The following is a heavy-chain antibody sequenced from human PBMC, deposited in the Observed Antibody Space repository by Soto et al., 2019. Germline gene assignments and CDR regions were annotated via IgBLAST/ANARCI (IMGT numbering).Heavy chain of an antibody. Sequence: HRGGALRLSCAASGFTCSGYIMNWVRQSPGKGLEWVSYISSSSSTIYYADSVKGRFTISRDNAKNSLYLQMNSLRDEDTAVYYCARSEWELLFYFDYWGQGTLGTVSS. CDR1: GFTCSGYI. J-gene: IGHJ4*02. V-gene: IGHV3-48*02. D-gene: IGHD1-26*01. CDR3: ARSEWELLFYFDY. CDR2: ISSSSSTI.